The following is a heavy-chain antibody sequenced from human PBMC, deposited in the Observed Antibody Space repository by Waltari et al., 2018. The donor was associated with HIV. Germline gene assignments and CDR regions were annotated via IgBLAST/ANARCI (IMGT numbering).Heavy chain of an antibody. CDR1: GYTFSGYY. CDR3: ARDDRAYNY. D-gene: IGHD3-22*01. V-gene: IGHV1-2*02. J-gene: IGHJ4*02. CDR2: MNPDSGGT. Sequence: QVQLVQSGAEVKKPGASVKVSCKASGYTFSGYYIHWVRQAPGQRLEWMGWMNPDSGGTNYAQKFQGRVTMTRDTSISTAYMELSSLRSDDTALYYCARDDRAYNYWGQGTLVTVSS.